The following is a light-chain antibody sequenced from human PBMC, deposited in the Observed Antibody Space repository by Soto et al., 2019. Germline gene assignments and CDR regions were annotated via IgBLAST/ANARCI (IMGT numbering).Light chain of an antibody. CDR1: QSISNY. V-gene: IGKV3-11*01. Sequence: IVWGQRPATQSSSPRGSANLSCRASQSISNYLAWYQQKPGQAPRLITYDTFNRATGVPARFSGSGFATDFSGTSIPVEPVYFAVYYCQHRSIWPPISLGQGTRLEIK. CDR2: DTF. J-gene: IGKJ5*01. CDR3: QHRSIWPPIS.